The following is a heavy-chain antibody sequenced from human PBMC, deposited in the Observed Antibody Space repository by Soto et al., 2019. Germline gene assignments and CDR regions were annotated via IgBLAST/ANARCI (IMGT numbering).Heavy chain of an antibody. CDR2: INHSGST. CDR1: GGSFSGYY. CDR3: AREDSTVTTRAVDY. Sequence: QVQLQQWGAGLLKPSETLSLTCAVYGGSFSGYYWSWIRQPPGKGLEWIGEINHSGSTNYNPSLKSRVTISVDTSKNQFSLKLSSVTAADTAVYYCAREDSTVTTRAVDYWGQGTLVTVSS. V-gene: IGHV4-34*01. D-gene: IGHD4-17*01. J-gene: IGHJ4*02.